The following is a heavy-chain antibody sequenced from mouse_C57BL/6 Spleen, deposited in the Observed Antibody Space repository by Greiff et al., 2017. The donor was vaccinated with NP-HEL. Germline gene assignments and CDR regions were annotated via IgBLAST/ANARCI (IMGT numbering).Heavy chain of an antibody. Sequence: VQLQQSGPELVKPGASVKISCKASGYAFSSSWMNWVKQRPGKGLEWIGRIYPGDGDTNYNGKFKGKATLTADKSSSTAYMQLSSLTSEDSAVYFCARGDYYSDVYWYFDDWGPGTTVTVSS. CDR3: ARGDYYSDVYWYFDD. CDR2: IYPGDGDT. D-gene: IGHD2-12*01. V-gene: IGHV1-82*01. J-gene: IGHJ1*01. CDR1: GYAFSSSW.